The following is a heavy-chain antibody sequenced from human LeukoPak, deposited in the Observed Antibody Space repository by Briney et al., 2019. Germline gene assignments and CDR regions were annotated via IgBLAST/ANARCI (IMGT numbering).Heavy chain of an antibody. CDR3: ARVRGYSQYYFDY. Sequence: SETLSLTCTVSGGSNSSYYWSWIRQPPGKGLEWIGYIYYSGSTNYNPSLKSRVTISVDTSKNQFSLKLSSVTAADTAVYYCARVRGYSQYYFDYWGQGTLVTVSS. J-gene: IGHJ4*02. D-gene: IGHD5-18*01. CDR1: GGSNSSYY. CDR2: IYYSGST. V-gene: IGHV4-59*01.